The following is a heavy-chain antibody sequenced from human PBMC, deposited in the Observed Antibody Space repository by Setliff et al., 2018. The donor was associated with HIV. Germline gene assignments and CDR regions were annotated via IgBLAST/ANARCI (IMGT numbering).Heavy chain of an antibody. V-gene: IGHV3-48*03. D-gene: IGHD3-22*01. CDR2: IGSSGNIM. Sequence: GGSLRLSCAASGFTFSSYEMNWVRQAPGKGLEWLSYIGSSGNIMYYADSVKGRFTISRGNAKNSLYLQMNSLRADDTAVYYCARALYYYDSFDAFDIWGQGTMVTVSS. CDR3: ARALYYYDSFDAFDI. CDR1: GFTFSSYE. J-gene: IGHJ3*02.